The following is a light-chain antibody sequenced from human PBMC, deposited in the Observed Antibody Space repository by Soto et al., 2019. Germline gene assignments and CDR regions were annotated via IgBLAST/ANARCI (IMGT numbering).Light chain of an antibody. Sequence: DIQVTQSTSSLSASVGDRVTITCRASQSISNYLNWYQQKPGTAPKLLIYTASSLQSGVPSRFSGSGSGTDFTLTISSLQPEEFATYYCQPSHSTPLTFGGGTKVDI. CDR2: TAS. CDR1: QSISNY. CDR3: QPSHSTPLT. J-gene: IGKJ4*01. V-gene: IGKV1-39*01.